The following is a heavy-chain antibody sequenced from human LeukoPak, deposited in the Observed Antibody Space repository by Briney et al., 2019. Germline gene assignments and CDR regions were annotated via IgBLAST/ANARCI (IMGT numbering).Heavy chain of an antibody. J-gene: IGHJ4*02. D-gene: IGHD3-10*01. CDR3: AKDQAGYGRGYFDS. Sequence: GGSLRLSCAASGFTFRSYGMHWVRQAPPKGLEWVAVIRVDGSNKYYADSAKGRFTISRDNSKNTLYLQMNSLRVEGTAVYYCAKDQAGYGRGYFDSWGQGTLVTVSS. CDR1: GFTFRSYG. CDR2: IRVDGSNK. V-gene: IGHV3-30*02.